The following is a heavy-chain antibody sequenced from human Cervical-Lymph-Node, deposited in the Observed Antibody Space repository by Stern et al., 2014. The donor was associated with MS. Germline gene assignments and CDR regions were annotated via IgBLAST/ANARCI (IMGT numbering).Heavy chain of an antibody. CDR1: GYSFSGYW. Sequence: EVQLVESGAGVKKPGESLRIACKGSGYSFSGYWIPWVGQMTGTRLGWLGMIFPSDSGRRYSPSFEGQVPISVDKSNSTAYLHWSSLKASDTARYYCGREVALTAGLLEFWGQGTQVIVS. CDR3: GREVALTAGLLEF. CDR2: IFPSDSGR. D-gene: IGHD3-10*01. V-gene: IGHV5-51*01. J-gene: IGHJ4*02.